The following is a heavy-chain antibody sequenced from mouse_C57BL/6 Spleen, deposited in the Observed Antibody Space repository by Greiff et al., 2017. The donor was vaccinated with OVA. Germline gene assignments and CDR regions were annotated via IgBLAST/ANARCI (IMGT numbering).Heavy chain of an antibody. J-gene: IGHJ2*01. Sequence: VQLQQSGPELVKPGASVKISCKASGYSFTGYYMNWVKQSPEKSLEWIGEINPSTGGTTYNQKFKAKATLTVDKSSSTAYMQLKSLTSEDSAVYYCARYSVFDYWGQGTTLTVSS. CDR1: GYSFTGYY. CDR3: ARYSVFDY. V-gene: IGHV1-42*01. CDR2: INPSTGGT.